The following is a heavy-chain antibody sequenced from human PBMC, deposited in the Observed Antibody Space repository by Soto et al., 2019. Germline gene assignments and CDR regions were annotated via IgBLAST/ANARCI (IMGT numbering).Heavy chain of an antibody. CDR1: GFAFSSYG. Sequence: QVQLVESGGGVVQPGRSLRLSCAASGFAFSSYGMHWVRQAPGKGLEWVAVISYDGSNKYYADSVKGRFTISRDNSKNTLYLQMNSLRAEDTAVYYCAKDEDIVVVPAAIVGYYGMDVWGQGTTVTVSS. V-gene: IGHV3-30*18. CDR2: ISYDGSNK. D-gene: IGHD2-2*01. J-gene: IGHJ6*02. CDR3: AKDEDIVVVPAAIVGYYGMDV.